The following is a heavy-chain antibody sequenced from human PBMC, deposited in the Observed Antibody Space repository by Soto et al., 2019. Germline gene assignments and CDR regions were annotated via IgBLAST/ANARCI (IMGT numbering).Heavy chain of an antibody. CDR2: ISSSSSYI. D-gene: IGHD2-2*01. J-gene: IGHJ4*02. CDR1: GFTFSSYS. CDR3: ARDYIVVVPAYHYFDY. V-gene: IGHV3-21*01. Sequence: GGSLRLSCAASGFTFSSYSMNWVRQAPGKGLEWVSSISSSSSYIYYADSVKGRFTISRDNAKNSLYLQMNSLRAEDTAVYYCARDYIVVVPAYHYFDYWGQGTLVTVSS.